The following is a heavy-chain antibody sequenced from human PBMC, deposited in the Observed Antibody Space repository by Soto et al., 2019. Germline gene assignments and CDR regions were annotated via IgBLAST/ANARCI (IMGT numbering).Heavy chain of an antibody. V-gene: IGHV4-31*03. CDR1: GGSISSGGYY. CDR3: ARGRYCTNGVCYDY. Sequence: PSETLSLTCNVSGGSISSGGYYWSWIRQHPGKGLEWIGYIYYSGSTYYNPSLKSRVTISVDTSKNQFSLKLSSVTAADTAVYYCARGRYCTNGVCYDYWGQGTLVTVSS. CDR2: IYYSGST. J-gene: IGHJ4*02. D-gene: IGHD2-8*01.